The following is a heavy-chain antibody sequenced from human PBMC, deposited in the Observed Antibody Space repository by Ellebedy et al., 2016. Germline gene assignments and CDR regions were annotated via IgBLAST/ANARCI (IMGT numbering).Heavy chain of an antibody. Sequence: SQTLSLTCXISGDSVSSNSAAWFWIRQSPSRGLEWLGRTYYRSKWYNDYAVSVKSRITINPDTSKNQFSLQLDSVTPEDTAVYYCVRVGGTTATSWFNPWGQGTLVTVSS. V-gene: IGHV6-1*01. CDR2: TYYRSKWYN. J-gene: IGHJ5*02. CDR3: VRVGGTTATSWFNP. CDR1: GDSVSSNSAA. D-gene: IGHD1-1*01.